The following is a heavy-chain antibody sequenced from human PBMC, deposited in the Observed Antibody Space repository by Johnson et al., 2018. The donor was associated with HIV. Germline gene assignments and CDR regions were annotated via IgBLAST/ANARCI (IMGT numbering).Heavy chain of an antibody. V-gene: IGHV3-23*04. J-gene: IGHJ3*02. CDR3: AKDVRWGLRDAFDI. CDR2: ISASGGST. D-gene: IGHD1-26*01. Sequence: VQLVESGGGLVQPGGSLRLSCAASGFTVSSNYMSWVRQAPGKGLEWVSGISASGGSTYYADSVKGRFTISRDNSKNTLYLQMNSLRAEDTAVYYCAKDVRWGLRDAFDIWGQGTMVTVSS. CDR1: GFTVSSNY.